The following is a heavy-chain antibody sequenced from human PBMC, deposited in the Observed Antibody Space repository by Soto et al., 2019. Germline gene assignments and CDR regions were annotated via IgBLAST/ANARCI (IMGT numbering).Heavy chain of an antibody. Sequence: QVHLVQSGAEVKKPGASVKVSCKGSGYAFTTYGITWVRQAPGQGLEWMGWISAHNSNTNYAQKLQGRVTVTRDTSTSTAYMELRSLRSDDTAVYYCARGRYGDSWGQGALVTVSS. CDR3: ARGRYGDS. V-gene: IGHV1-18*01. CDR2: ISAHNSNT. CDR1: GYAFTTYG. D-gene: IGHD1-1*01. J-gene: IGHJ4*02.